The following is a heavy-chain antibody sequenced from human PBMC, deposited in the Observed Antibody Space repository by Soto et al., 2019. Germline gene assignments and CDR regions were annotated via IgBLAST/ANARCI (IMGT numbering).Heavy chain of an antibody. CDR1: CYTFTSYG. J-gene: IGHJ4*02. CDR2: ISAYNGNT. V-gene: IGHV1-18*01. Sequence: GASVKVSCKASCYTFTSYGISWVRQAPGQGLEWMGWISAYNGNTNYAQKLQGRVTMTTDTSTSTAYMELRSLRSDDTAVYYCARGDFWSGIRSFDFDYWGQGTLGTVSS. D-gene: IGHD3-3*01. CDR3: ARGDFWSGIRSFDFDY.